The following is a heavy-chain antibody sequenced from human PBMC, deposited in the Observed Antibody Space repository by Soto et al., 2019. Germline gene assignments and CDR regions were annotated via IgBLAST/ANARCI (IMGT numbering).Heavy chain of an antibody. CDR2: ISSTTNYM. Sequence: EVQLVESGGGLVKPGGSLRLSCAASGFTFTRYSMNWVRQAPGKGLECVSSISSTTNYMYYGDSMKGRFTISRDNAKNSLYLEMNSLRAEDTAVYYCARESEDLTSNFDYWGQGTLVTVSS. CDR3: ARESEDLTSNFDY. V-gene: IGHV3-21*06. J-gene: IGHJ4*02. CDR1: GFTFTRYS.